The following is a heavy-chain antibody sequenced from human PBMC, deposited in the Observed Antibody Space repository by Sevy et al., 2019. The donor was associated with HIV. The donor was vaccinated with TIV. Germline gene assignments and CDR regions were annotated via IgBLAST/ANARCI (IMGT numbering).Heavy chain of an antibody. CDR3: ARDGRYYYDSSGSSANWFDP. CDR1: GGSISSYY. V-gene: IGHV4-59*01. Sequence: SESLSLTCTVSGGSISSYYWSWIRQPPGKGLESIGYIYYSGSTNYNPSLKSRVTIAVDTSKNQFSLKLSSVTAADTAVYYCARDGRYYYDSSGSSANWFDPWGQGTLVTVSS. D-gene: IGHD3-22*01. CDR2: IYYSGST. J-gene: IGHJ5*02.